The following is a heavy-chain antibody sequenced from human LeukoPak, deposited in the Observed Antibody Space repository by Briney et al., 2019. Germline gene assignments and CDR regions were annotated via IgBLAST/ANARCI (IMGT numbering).Heavy chain of an antibody. CDR1: GGSFSGYY. Sequence: PSETLSLTCAVYGGSFSGYYWSWIRQPPGKGLEWIGEINHSGSTNYDPSLKSRVTISVDTSKNQFSLKLSSVTAADTAVYYCARSITIFGVVTGAYYYYGMDVWGQGTTVTVSS. V-gene: IGHV4-34*01. CDR2: INHSGST. J-gene: IGHJ6*02. CDR3: ARSITIFGVVTGAYYYYGMDV. D-gene: IGHD3-3*01.